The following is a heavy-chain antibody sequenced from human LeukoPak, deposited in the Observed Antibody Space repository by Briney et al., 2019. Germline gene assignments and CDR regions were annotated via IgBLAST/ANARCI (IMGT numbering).Heavy chain of an antibody. CDR2: INSDGSST. CDR3: ARDHGYRIFDY. Sequence: GGSLRLSCAASGFTFSSYWMSWVRQAPGKGLVWVSRINSDGSSTSYADSVKGRFTISRDNAKNTLYLQMNSLRAEDTAVYYCARDHGYRIFDYWGQGTLVTVSS. V-gene: IGHV3-74*01. CDR1: GFTFSSYW. J-gene: IGHJ4*02. D-gene: IGHD5-24*01.